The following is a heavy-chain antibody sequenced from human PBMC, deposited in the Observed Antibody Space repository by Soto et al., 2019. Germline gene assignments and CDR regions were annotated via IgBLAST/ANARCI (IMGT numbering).Heavy chain of an antibody. V-gene: IGHV1-18*01. J-gene: IGHJ6*02. Sequence: QVQLVQSGAEMKKPGASVKVACKTSGYIFTAHGITWVRQAPGQGLEWMGWISPYNGNTNYPQSVQGRVTLTTDTSTNTSYIEARNLTSADTAIYYCARRKKVDGMDVWGQGTTVTVSS. CDR1: GYIFTAHG. CDR2: ISPYNGNT. CDR3: ARRKKVDGMDV.